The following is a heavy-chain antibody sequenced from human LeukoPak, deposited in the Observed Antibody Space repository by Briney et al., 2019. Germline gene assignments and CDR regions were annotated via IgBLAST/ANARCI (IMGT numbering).Heavy chain of an antibody. D-gene: IGHD1-26*01. V-gene: IGHV1-2*02. CDR1: GYTFSDYY. Sequence: ASVKVSCKTSGYTFSDYYLHGVRQAPGQGLEWMGWINPSSGGTKYVQKFQGRVPMTRDTSISTGYMELSRLRSDDTAVYYCARPIRGSYVEDAFDMWGQGTMVTVSA. J-gene: IGHJ3*02. CDR2: INPSSGGT. CDR3: ARPIRGSYVEDAFDM.